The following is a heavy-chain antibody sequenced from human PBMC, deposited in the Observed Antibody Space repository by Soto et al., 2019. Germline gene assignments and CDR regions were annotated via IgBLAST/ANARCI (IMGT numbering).Heavy chain of an antibody. CDR1: GGSFSSYA. J-gene: IGHJ4*02. CDR2: IIPIFGTP. V-gene: IGHV1-69*13. CDR3: AREYRSSSGRFDN. Sequence: SVKVSCKASGGSFSSYAISWVRQAPGQGLEWMGGIIPIFGTPSYAQKFQGRVTITADESTSTAYMELSSLRSEDTAVYYCAREYRSSSGRFDNWGQGTLVTAPQ. D-gene: IGHD6-6*01.